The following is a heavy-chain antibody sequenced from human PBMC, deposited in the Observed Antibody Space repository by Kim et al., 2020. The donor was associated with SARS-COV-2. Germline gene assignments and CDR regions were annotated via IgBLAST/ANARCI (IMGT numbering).Heavy chain of an antibody. CDR2: T. CDR3: TRDSTSYSWFEF. V-gene: IGHV1-46*01. J-gene: IGHJ5*01. Sequence: TNYAQKFQGRGTMTRDTSSSTVFMDLSSLGFEDTAVYYCTRDSTSYSWFEFWGQGTLVTVSS.